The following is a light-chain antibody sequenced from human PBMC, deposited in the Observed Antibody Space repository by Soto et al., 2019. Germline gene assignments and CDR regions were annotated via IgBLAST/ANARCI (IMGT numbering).Light chain of an antibody. V-gene: IGKV3-20*01. CDR3: QQYGSSPT. CDR2: GAS. Sequence: EIVLTQTPGTLPLSPGERATLSCRASQSVSSSYLAWYQQKPGQAPRLLIYGASSRATGIPDRFSGSGSGTDFTLTISXLEPEDFAVYYCQQYGSSPTFGGGTKV. CDR1: QSVSSSY. J-gene: IGKJ4*01.